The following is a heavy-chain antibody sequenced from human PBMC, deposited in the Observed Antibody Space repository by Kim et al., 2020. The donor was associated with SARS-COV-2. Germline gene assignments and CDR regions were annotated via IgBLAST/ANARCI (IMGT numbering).Heavy chain of an antibody. Sequence: GGSLRLSCAASGFTFSSYSMNWVRQAPGKGLEWVSYISSSSSTIYYADSVKGRFTISRDNAKNSLYLQMNSLRDEDTAVYYCARDLAALAGGYYYYGMDVWGQGTTVTVSS. J-gene: IGHJ6*02. CDR1: GFTFSSYS. CDR2: ISSSSSTI. D-gene: IGHD6-6*01. V-gene: IGHV3-48*02. CDR3: ARDLAALAGGYYYYGMDV.